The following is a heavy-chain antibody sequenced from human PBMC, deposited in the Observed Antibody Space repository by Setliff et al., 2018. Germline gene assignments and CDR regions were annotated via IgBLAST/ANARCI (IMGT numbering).Heavy chain of an antibody. CDR1: GYTFGAHY. CDR3: ARNAITGTTRKYYYYMDV. V-gene: IGHV1-2*02. Sequence: GASVKVSCKASGYTFGAHYIHWVRQAPGRGFEWMGWINPNSGDTNYAQMVQGRVTITADKSTGTAYMGLSSLRYEDTAVYYCARNAITGTTRKYYYYMDVWGKGTTVTVSS. D-gene: IGHD1-7*01. J-gene: IGHJ6*03. CDR2: INPNSGDT.